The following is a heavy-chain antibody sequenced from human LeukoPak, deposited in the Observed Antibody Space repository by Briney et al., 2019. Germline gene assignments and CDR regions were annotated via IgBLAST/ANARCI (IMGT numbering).Heavy chain of an antibody. CDR2: ISSSSSTI. J-gene: IGHJ4*02. Sequence: PGGSLRLSGAALGLTFRSYSMNGVGKAPGKGLELFSYISSSSSTIYYADSVKGRFTISRDNAKPSLYLQMNSLRDEDTAVYYCANRENWGQGTLVTVSS. CDR1: GLTFRSYS. V-gene: IGHV3-48*02. CDR3: ANREN. D-gene: IGHD5-24*01.